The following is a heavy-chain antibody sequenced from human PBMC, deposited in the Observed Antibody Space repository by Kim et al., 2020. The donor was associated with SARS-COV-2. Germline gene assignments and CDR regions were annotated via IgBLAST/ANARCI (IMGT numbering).Heavy chain of an antibody. CDR2: IYHSGTT. CDR1: GGSFSGYY. V-gene: IGHV4-34*01. J-gene: IGHJ5*02. D-gene: IGHD6-13*01. CDR3: ARSLYHAPSSFVVRFDP. Sequence: SETLSLTCAVYGGSFSGYYWSWIRQPPGKGLEWIGEIYHSGTTKYNPSLKSRVTISLDTAKNQFSLKLSSVTAADTAVYVCARSLYHAPSSFVVRFDPWG.